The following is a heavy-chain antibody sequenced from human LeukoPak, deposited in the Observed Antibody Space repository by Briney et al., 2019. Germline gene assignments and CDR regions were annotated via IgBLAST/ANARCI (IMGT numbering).Heavy chain of an antibody. CDR3: ASPTSGQSFDI. V-gene: IGHV3-53*01. D-gene: IGHD6-19*01. J-gene: IGHJ3*02. CDR2: IYSGGTT. Sequence: GGSLRLSCAASGFTVSTNYMSWVRQAPGKGLEWVSVIYSGGTTYYADSVKGRFTISRDKSNNTLYLQMNSLRAEDTAMYYCASPTSGQSFDIWGQGTMVTASS. CDR1: GFTVSTNY.